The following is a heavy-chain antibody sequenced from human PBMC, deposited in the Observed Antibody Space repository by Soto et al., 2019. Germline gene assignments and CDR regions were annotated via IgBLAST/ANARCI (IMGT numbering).Heavy chain of an antibody. CDR1: GYTFTSYG. V-gene: IGHV1-18*01. J-gene: IGHJ4*02. CDR3: ARDLPGIAAAGILAY. D-gene: IGHD6-13*01. Sequence: AASVKVSCKASGYTFTSYGISWVRQSPGQGLEWMGWISAYNGNTNYAQKLQGRVTMTTDTSTSTAYMELRSLRSEDTAVYYCARDLPGIAAAGILAYWGQGTLVTVSS. CDR2: ISAYNGNT.